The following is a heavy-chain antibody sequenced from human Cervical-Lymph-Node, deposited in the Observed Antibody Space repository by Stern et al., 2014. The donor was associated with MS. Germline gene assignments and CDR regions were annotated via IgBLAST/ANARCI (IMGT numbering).Heavy chain of an antibody. J-gene: IGHJ4*02. Sequence: QVQLVESGPGLVRPSQTLSLTCTVSGGSISSDDHYWSWVRQPPGKGLEWLGYISYGGSSYFQPYLNSRATISIATCKNQFSLKLKSVTAADTAVYYCARTDILLLDYWGQGALVTVSS. CDR2: ISYGGSS. CDR1: GGSISSDDHY. V-gene: IGHV4-30-4*01. D-gene: IGHD3-22*01. CDR3: ARTDILLLDY.